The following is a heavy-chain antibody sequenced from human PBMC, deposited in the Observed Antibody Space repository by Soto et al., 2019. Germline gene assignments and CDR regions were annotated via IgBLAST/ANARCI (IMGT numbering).Heavy chain of an antibody. CDR1: DLAFTDTA. V-gene: IGHV3-30*18. CDR2: VSHDGRNT. CDR3: AKGGRQWLVTSDFNY. Sequence: GRPRRPSFRALDLAFTDTATHWVGQGPGKGMEWVAVVSHDGRNTHYADSVKGRFTISRDSSKNTVSLEMTSLRAEDTAVYYCAKGGRQWLVTSDFNYWGQGALVTVSS. J-gene: IGHJ4*02. D-gene: IGHD6-19*01.